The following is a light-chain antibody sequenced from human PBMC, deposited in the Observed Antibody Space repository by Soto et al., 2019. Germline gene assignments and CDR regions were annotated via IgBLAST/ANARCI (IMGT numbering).Light chain of an antibody. CDR1: QSISSW. J-gene: IGKJ1*01. V-gene: IGKV1-5*03. CDR2: KAT. Sequence: DIQMTQSPSTLSASVGDRVTITCRASQSISSWLAWYQQKPGKAPKLLIYKATSLQSGVPSRFSGSGCGAEFPLTISSLQPDDFTTYYCQQYNSYWTFGQGTKVEIK. CDR3: QQYNSYWT.